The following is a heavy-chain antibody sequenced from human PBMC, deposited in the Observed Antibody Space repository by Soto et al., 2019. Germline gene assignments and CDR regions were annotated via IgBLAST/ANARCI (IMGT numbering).Heavy chain of an antibody. J-gene: IGHJ5*02. D-gene: IGHD2-21*01. CDR3: ALVVVNAIRNWFDP. CDR2: ISAYNGNT. Sequence: ASVKVSCKASGYTFTSYGISWVRQAPGQGLEWMGWISAYNGNTNYAQKLQGRVTMTTDTSTSTAYMELRSLRSDDTAVYYCALVVVNAIRNWFDPWGQGTLVTVSS. CDR1: GYTFTSYG. V-gene: IGHV1-18*01.